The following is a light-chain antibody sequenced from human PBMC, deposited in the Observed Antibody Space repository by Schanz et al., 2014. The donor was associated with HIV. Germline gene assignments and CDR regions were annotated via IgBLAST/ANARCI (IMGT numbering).Light chain of an antibody. V-gene: IGLV2-14*03. CDR1: SSDGGGYNY. Sequence: QSALTQPASVSGSPGQSITISCTGTSSDGGGYNYPPWYQQHPGKAPQVMIYDVSNRPSGVSNRFSGSKSGNTASLTISGLQAEDEADYYCSSYTTISTLVFGGGTKLTVL. CDR3: SSYTTISTLV. J-gene: IGLJ3*02. CDR2: DVS.